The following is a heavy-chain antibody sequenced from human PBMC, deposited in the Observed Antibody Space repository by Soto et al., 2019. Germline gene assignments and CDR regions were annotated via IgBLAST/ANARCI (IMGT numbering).Heavy chain of an antibody. Sequence: QVQLQESGPGLVKPSQTLSLTCTVSGGSISSGGYYWSWIRPHPGKGLEWIGYIYYSGSTYYNPSLKSRVTISVDTSKNQFSLKLSSVTAADTAVYYCARVCGGDCHYGMDVWGQGTTVTVSS. CDR1: GGSISSGGYY. J-gene: IGHJ6*02. V-gene: IGHV4-31*03. D-gene: IGHD2-21*02. CDR3: ARVCGGDCHYGMDV. CDR2: IYYSGST.